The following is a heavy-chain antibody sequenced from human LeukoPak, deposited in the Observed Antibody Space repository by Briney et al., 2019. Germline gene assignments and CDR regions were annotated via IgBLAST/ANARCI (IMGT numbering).Heavy chain of an antibody. CDR3: AREDYYFDY. D-gene: IGHD2-15*01. CDR2: INHNRGT. J-gene: IGHJ4*02. V-gene: IGHV4-34*01. Sequence: EWIGEINHNRGTTYNPSLTSRVTILLDASKNQFSLSLSSVTAADTAVYYCAREDYYFDYWGQGTLVTVSS.